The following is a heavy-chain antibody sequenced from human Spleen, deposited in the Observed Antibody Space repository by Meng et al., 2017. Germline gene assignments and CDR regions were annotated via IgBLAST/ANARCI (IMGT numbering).Heavy chain of an antibody. D-gene: IGHD2/OR15-2a*01. Sequence: SETLSLTCTVPGGSVSSSRHYWSWIRQPPGKGLEWFGYIYYSGSTIYNHYLESRVTMSVDTSKNQFSMKPSSVAAADTAVYYWARDEYYFDPWGQGTLVTVSS. CDR2: IYYSGST. J-gene: IGHJ5*02. CDR3: ARDEYYFDP. CDR1: GGSVSSSRHY. V-gene: IGHV4-61*01.